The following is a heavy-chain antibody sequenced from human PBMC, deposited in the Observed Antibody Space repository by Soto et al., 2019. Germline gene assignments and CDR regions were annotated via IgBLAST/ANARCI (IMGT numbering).Heavy chain of an antibody. D-gene: IGHD3-10*01. J-gene: IGHJ4*02. V-gene: IGHV3-21*06. CDR1: VFTVSSST. CDR3: ARDIGEMSAV. CDR2: ISSSSSYI. Sequence: GSLRLSCTGSVFTVSSSTMTWVRQGPGKGLEWVSSISSSSSYIYFADSLKGRFTISRDNAKNSLYLQMNSLRAEDTAVYYCARDIGEMSAVWGQGTQVTVSS.